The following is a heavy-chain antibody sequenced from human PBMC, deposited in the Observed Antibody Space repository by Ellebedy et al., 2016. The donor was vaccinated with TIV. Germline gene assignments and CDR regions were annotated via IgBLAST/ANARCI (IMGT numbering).Heavy chain of an antibody. CDR3: AGSGADDRLDY. CDR1: GFTFSSYA. J-gene: IGHJ4*02. V-gene: IGHV3-30*03. Sequence: GESLKISXAASGFTFSSYAMSWVRQAPGKGLEWVAVISYDGSNKYYADSVKGRFTTSRDNSKNTLYLQMNSLRAEDTAVYYCAGSGADDRLDYWGQGTLVTVSS. D-gene: IGHD3-10*01. CDR2: ISYDGSNK.